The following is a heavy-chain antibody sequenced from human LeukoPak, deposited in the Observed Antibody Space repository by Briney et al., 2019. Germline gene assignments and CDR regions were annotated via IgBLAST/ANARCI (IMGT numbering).Heavy chain of an antibody. CDR1: GGTFSGYA. J-gene: IGHJ4*02. CDR2: IIPIFGTA. Sequence: ASVKVSCKASGGTFSGYAISWVRQAPGQGLEWMGGIIPIFGTANYAQKFQGRVTITADESTSTAYMELSSLRSEDTAVYYCASGEYYYDRSAYGPFDYWGQGTLVTVSS. CDR3: ASGEYYYDRSAYGPFDY. D-gene: IGHD3-22*01. V-gene: IGHV1-69*13.